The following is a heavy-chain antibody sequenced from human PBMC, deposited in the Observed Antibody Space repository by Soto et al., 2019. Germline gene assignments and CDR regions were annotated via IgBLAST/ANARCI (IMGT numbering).Heavy chain of an antibody. D-gene: IGHD3-3*01. CDR2: INPSGGST. V-gene: IGHV1-46*01. Sequence: ASVKVSCKASGYTFTSYYMHWVRQAPGQGLEWMGIINPSGGSTSYAQKFQGRVTMTRDTSTSTVYMELSSLRSEDTAVYYCARDGREKIFGVVIIMDYYYGRDVWGQGTTVTGSS. J-gene: IGHJ6*02. CDR1: GYTFTSYY. CDR3: ARDGREKIFGVVIIMDYYYGRDV.